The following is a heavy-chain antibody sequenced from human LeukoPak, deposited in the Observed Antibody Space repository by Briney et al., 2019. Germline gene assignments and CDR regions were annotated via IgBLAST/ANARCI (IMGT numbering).Heavy chain of an antibody. V-gene: IGHV1-46*01. CDR1: GYTFTTYY. Sequence: ASVNVSCKASGYTFTTYYIHWVRQAPGQGLEWMALINPSGGSTHYAQKFQGRVTVTRDTSTSTVYMELTSLRSEDTAVYYCACLPYAFDIWGQGTMVTVSS. CDR3: ACLPYAFDI. CDR2: INPSGGST. J-gene: IGHJ3*02.